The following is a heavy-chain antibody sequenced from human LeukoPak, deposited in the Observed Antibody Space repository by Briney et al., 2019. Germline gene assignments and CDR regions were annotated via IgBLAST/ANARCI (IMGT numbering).Heavy chain of an antibody. D-gene: IGHD3-10*01. CDR2: INHSGST. J-gene: IGHJ5*02. CDR3: ARGARFVGSGMGRVKGFDP. V-gene: IGHV4-34*01. CDR1: GGSFSGYY. Sequence: SETLSLTCAVYGGSFSGYYWSWIRQPPGKGLEWIGEINHSGSTNYNPSLKSRVTISVDTSKNQFSLKLGSVTAADTAVYYCARGARFVGSGMGRVKGFDPWGQGTLVTVSS.